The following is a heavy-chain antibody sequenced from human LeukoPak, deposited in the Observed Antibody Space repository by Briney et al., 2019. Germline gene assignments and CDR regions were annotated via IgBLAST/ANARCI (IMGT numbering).Heavy chain of an antibody. Sequence: GGSLRLSFAASGFTFSSYAMSWVRPAPGRGLEWVSAISGSGGSTYYADSVKGRFTISRDNSKNTLYLQMTSLRAEDTAVYYCAKDPGYCSGGSCYPYFDYWGQGTLVTVSS. CDR2: ISGSGGST. J-gene: IGHJ4*02. V-gene: IGHV3-23*01. D-gene: IGHD2-15*01. CDR3: AKDPGYCSGGSCYPYFDY. CDR1: GFTFSSYA.